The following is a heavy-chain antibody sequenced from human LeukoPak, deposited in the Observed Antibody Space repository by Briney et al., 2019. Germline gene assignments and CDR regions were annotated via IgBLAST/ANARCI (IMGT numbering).Heavy chain of an antibody. D-gene: IGHD2-15*01. Sequence: SGGSLRLSCAASGFTFSSYAMSWVRQAPGKGLEWVSAISGSGGSTYYADSVKGRFTISRDNSKNTLYLQMNSLRAEDTAVYYCASSYCSGGSCYLNWFDPWGQGTLVTVSS. CDR2: ISGSGGST. V-gene: IGHV3-23*01. CDR1: GFTFSSYA. CDR3: ASSYCSGGSCYLNWFDP. J-gene: IGHJ5*02.